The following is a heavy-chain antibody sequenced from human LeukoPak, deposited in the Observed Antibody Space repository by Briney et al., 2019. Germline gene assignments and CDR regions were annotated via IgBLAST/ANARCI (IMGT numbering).Heavy chain of an antibody. CDR2: ISHSGST. D-gene: IGHD3-3*01. CDR1: HGSMVDHY. V-gene: IGHV4-59*11. Sequence: SPSETLSLTCNVSHGSMVDHYWSWIRQSPGKGLEWLGYISHSGSTKYNPSLRGRGTMSLDRSKNQFSLNLGSVTAADTAVYYCARGRDFWSNYFGFDPWGQGALVTVSS. J-gene: IGHJ5*02. CDR3: ARGRDFWSNYFGFDP.